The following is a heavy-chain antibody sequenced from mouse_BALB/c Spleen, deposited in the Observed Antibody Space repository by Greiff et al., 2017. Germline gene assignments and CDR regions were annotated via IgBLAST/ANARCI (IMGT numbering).Heavy chain of an antibody. V-gene: IGHV5-6-3*01. CDR2: INSNGGST. CDR3: AREGIYYDYEGFAY. CDR1: GFTFSSYG. D-gene: IGHD2-4*01. Sequence: EVQVVESGGGLVQPGGSLKLSCAASGFTFSSYGMSWVRQTPDKRLELVATINSNGGSTYYPDSVKGRFTISRDNAKNTLYLQMSSLKSEDTAMYYCAREGIYYDYEGFAYWGQGTLVTVSA. J-gene: IGHJ3*01.